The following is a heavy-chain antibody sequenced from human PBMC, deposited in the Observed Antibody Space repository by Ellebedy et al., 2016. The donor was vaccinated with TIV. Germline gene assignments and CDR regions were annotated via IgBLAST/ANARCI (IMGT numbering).Heavy chain of an antibody. CDR2: IYYSGST. CDR1: GGSISSYY. V-gene: IGHV4-59*01. J-gene: IGHJ4*02. CDR3: ARSSGWDRFDY. D-gene: IGHD6-19*01. Sequence: MPGGSLRPSCTVSGGSISSYYWSWIRQPPGKGLEWIGYIYYSGSTNYNPSLKSRVTIAVDTSKKQISLKLSSVTAAATAVYYCARSSGWDRFDYWGQGTLVTVSS.